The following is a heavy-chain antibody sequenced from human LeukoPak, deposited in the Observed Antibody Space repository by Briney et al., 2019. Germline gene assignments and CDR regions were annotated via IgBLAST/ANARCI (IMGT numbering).Heavy chain of an antibody. D-gene: IGHD6-13*01. CDR2: INPNSGGT. Sequence: ASVKVSCKASGYTFTGYYMHWVRQAPGQGLEWMGWINPNSGGTNYAQKFQGRVTMTRDTSISTAYMELSRLRSDDTAVYYCARDRSSWYNGNWFDPWGQGTLVTVSS. CDR3: ARDRSSWYNGNWFDP. CDR1: GYTFTGYY. V-gene: IGHV1-2*02. J-gene: IGHJ5*02.